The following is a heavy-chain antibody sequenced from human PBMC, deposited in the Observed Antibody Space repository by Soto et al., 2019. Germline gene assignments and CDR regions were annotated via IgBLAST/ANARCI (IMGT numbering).Heavy chain of an antibody. CDR1: GGTFSSYA. D-gene: IGHD3-22*01. Sequence: SVKVSCKASGGTFSSYAISWVRQAPGQGLEWMGGIIPIFGTANYAQKFQGRVTITADESTSTAYMELSSLRSEDTAVYYCARANREYYYDSSGYYSNWFDPWGQGTLVTVSS. CDR2: IIPIFGTA. V-gene: IGHV1-69*13. CDR3: ARANREYYYDSSGYYSNWFDP. J-gene: IGHJ5*02.